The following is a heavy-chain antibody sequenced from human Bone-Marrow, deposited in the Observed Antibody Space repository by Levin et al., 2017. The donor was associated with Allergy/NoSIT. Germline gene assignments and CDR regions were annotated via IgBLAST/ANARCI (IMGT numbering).Heavy chain of an antibody. Sequence: SETLSLTCTVSGGSINTGGYYWTWIRQHPGTGLEWIGYIYYSGTTYYNPSLQSRITISLDTSKNQFSMKLTSVTAADTALYYCASQYCINGVCLFDPWGQGTLVTVSS. D-gene: IGHD2-8*01. CDR2: IYYSGTT. CDR3: ASQYCINGVCLFDP. CDR1: GGSINTGGYY. J-gene: IGHJ5*02. V-gene: IGHV4-31*03.